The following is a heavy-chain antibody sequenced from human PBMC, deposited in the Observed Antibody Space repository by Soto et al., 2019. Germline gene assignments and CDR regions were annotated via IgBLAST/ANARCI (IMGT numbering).Heavy chain of an antibody. D-gene: IGHD7-27*01. V-gene: IGHV1-3*01. CDR1: GSTFSSYA. CDR2: INAGYGNT. CDR3: ASDTGDGTFDF. J-gene: IGHJ4*02. Sequence: XSVKVSCKASGSTFSSYAMHLVRQAPGQRLEWMGWINAGYGNTKSSQKFQDRVTISRDTSASTAYMELTSLRSEDTAVYYFASDTGDGTFDFWGQGTLVTVSS.